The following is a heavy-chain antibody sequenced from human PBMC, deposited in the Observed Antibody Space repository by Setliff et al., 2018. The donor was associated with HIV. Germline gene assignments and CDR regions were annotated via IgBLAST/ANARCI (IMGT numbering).Heavy chain of an antibody. D-gene: IGHD3-10*01. CDR2: IYPGDSDT. V-gene: IGHV5-51*01. J-gene: IGHJ3*02. CDR3: ARVSRNLYGHLDGFDI. CDR1: GYSFTNYW. Sequence: GESLKISCKGSGYSFTNYWIGWVRQMPGKGLEWMGFIYPGDSDTRYSPSFQGQVTISADKSINTAYLQWATLKASDSAMYYCARVSRNLYGHLDGFDIWGHGTMVTVSS.